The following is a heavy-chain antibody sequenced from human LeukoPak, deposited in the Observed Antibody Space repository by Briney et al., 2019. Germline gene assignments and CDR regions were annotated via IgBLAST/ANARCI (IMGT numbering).Heavy chain of an antibody. CDR3: ARVWSSSWYSSVARAFDI. CDR2: ISYDGSDK. V-gene: IGHV3-30*04. Sequence: PGRSLRLSCAASGFTFSSYAMHWVRQAPGKGLEWVAVISYDGSDKYYADSVKGRFTISRDNSKNTLYLQMNSLKAEDTAVYYCARVWSSSWYSSVARAFDIWGQGTMVTVSS. CDR1: GFTFSSYA. J-gene: IGHJ3*02. D-gene: IGHD6-13*01.